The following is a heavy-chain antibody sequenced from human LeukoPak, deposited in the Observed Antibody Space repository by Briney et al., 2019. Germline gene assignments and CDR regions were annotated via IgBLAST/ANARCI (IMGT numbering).Heavy chain of an antibody. J-gene: IGHJ4*02. CDR2: ISSSSSYI. CDR3: ARTSSSWHIDY. D-gene: IGHD6-13*01. Sequence: PGGSLRLSCAASGFTFRSYSMDWVRQAPGKGLEWVSSISSSSSYIYYADSVKGRFTISRDNAKNSLYLQMNSLRAEDTAVYYCARTSSSWHIDYWGQGTLVTVSS. V-gene: IGHV3-21*01. CDR1: GFTFRSYS.